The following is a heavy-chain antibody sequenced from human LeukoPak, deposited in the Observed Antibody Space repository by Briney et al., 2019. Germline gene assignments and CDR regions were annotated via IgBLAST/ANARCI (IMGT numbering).Heavy chain of an antibody. D-gene: IGHD3-22*01. CDR1: GFTFSSYG. CDR3: AKDHLKSYDSSGYYYDY. CDR2: IWYDGSNK. J-gene: IGHJ4*02. Sequence: PGGSLRLSCAASGFTFSSYGMHWVRQAPGKGLEWVAVIWYDGSNKYYADSVKGRFTISRDNSKNTLYLQMNSLRAEDTAVYYCAKDHLKSYDSSGYYYDYWGQGTLVTVSS. V-gene: IGHV3-33*06.